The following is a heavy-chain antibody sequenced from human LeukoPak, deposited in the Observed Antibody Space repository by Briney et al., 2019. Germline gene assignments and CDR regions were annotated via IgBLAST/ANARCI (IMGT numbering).Heavy chain of an antibody. CDR1: GGSFSGYY. Sequence: SETLSLTCAVYGGSFSGYYWSWIRQPPGKGLEWSGEINHSGSTNYNPSLKSRVTISVDTSKNQFSLKLSSVTAADTAVYYCARGGDIVVVPAFDYWGQGTLVTVSS. J-gene: IGHJ4*02. CDR2: INHSGST. D-gene: IGHD2-2*01. V-gene: IGHV4-34*01. CDR3: ARGGDIVVVPAFDY.